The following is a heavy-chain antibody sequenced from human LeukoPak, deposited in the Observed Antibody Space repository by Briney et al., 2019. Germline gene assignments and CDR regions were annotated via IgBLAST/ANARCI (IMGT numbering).Heavy chain of an antibody. CDR3: ARDIPPGYCSGGSCYFDY. CDR1: GYTFTIYG. D-gene: IGHD2-15*01. Sequence: ASVTVSCKASGYTFTIYGISWVRQAPGQGLEWMGWISAYNGNTNYAQKLQGRVTMTTDTSTSTAYMELRSLRSDDTAVYYCARDIPPGYCSGGSCYFDYWGQGTLVTVS. V-gene: IGHV1-18*04. CDR2: ISAYNGNT. J-gene: IGHJ4*02.